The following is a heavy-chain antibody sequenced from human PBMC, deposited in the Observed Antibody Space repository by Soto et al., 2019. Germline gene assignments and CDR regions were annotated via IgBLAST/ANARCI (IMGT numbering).Heavy chain of an antibody. CDR3: ARGGDCGGDCPPNAFDI. V-gene: IGHV1-69*02. CDR2: IIPILGIA. Sequence: QVQLVQSGAEVKKPGSSVKVSCKASGGTFSSYTISWVRQAPGQGLEWMGRIIPILGIANYAQKFQGRVTITADKSTSTAYMELSSRRSEDTAVYYCARGGDCGGDCPPNAFDIWGQGTMVTVSS. CDR1: GGTFSSYT. J-gene: IGHJ3*02. D-gene: IGHD2-21*02.